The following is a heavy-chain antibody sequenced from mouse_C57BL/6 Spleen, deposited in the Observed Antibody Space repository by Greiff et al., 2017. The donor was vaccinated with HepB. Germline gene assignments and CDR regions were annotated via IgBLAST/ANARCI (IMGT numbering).Heavy chain of an antibody. D-gene: IGHD1-1*01. Sequence: VQLQQSGAELARPGASVKLSCKASGYTFTSYGISWVKQRTGQGLEWIGEIYPRSGNTYYNEKFKGKATLTADKSSSTAYMELRSLTSEDSAVYFCARGDYYGSSYGAMDDWGQGTSVTVSS. CDR1: GYTFTSYG. J-gene: IGHJ4*01. V-gene: IGHV1-81*01. CDR3: ARGDYYGSSYGAMDD. CDR2: IYPRSGNT.